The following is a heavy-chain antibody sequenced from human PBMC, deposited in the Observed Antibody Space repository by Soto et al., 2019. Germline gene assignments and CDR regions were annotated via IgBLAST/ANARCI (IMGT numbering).Heavy chain of an antibody. CDR3: AREGDSSGFYYYYYYGMDV. CDR1: GYTFTSYG. CDR2: ISAYNGNT. Sequence: ASVKVSCKASGYTFTSYGISWVRQAPGQGLEWMGWISAYNGNTNYAQKLQGRVTMTTDTSTSTAYMELRSLRSDDTAVYYCAREGDSSGFYYYYYYGMDVCGQGPKVTVSS. D-gene: IGHD3-22*01. V-gene: IGHV1-18*01. J-gene: IGHJ6*02.